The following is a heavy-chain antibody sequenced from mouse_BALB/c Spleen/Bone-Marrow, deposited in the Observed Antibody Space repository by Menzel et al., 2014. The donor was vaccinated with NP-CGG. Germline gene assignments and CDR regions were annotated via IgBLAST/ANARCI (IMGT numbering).Heavy chain of an antibody. J-gene: IGHJ4*01. Sequence: QVQQQQSGAERVKPGTSVTLSCKASGYNFTSYWVNWVKLRPGQGLEWIGDIYPVSASTNYNEKFRSKATLTVDTSSSTAYMQLSNLASDDSALYYCASGVYYAMDYWGQGTSVTVSS. CDR3: ASGVYYAMDY. CDR2: IYPVSAST. V-gene: IGHV1-55*01. CDR1: GYNFTSYW.